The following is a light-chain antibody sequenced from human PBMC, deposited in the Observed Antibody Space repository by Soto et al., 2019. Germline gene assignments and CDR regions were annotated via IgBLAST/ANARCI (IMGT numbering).Light chain of an antibody. CDR3: SSFTSSTTYV. V-gene: IGLV2-14*01. CDR2: NVN. J-gene: IGLJ1*01. CDR1: SSDVGNYNY. Sequence: QSALNQSASVYGSPGRSITISCTGTSSDVGNYNYVSWYQQHPGEVPKLIIFNVNNRPSGVSNRFSGSKSGNTASLTISGLQAEDEADYYCSSFTSSTTYVFGTGTKVTVL.